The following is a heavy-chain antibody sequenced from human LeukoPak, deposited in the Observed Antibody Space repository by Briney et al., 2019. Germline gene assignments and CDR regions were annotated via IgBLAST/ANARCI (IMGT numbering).Heavy chain of an antibody. CDR2: IDPNSGGT. CDR1: GYTFTAYY. Sequence: ASVKVSCKPSGYTFTAYYVHWMRRAPGQGLEWMGWIDPNSGGTNFAQKFQGRVSMTRDTSINTAYLELSRLRSDDTAVYYCARPGYCSGGSCSDWFDSWGQGTLVTVSS. J-gene: IGHJ5*01. CDR3: ARPGYCSGGSCSDWFDS. V-gene: IGHV1-2*02. D-gene: IGHD2-15*01.